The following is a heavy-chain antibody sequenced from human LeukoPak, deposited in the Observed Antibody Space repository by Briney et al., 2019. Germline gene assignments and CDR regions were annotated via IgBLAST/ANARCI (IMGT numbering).Heavy chain of an antibody. J-gene: IGHJ5*02. D-gene: IGHD6-6*01. CDR1: GGTFSSYA. CDR3: AYSSSSGWWFDP. CDR2: IIPIFGTA. V-gene: IGHV1-69*05. Sequence: SVKVSCKASGGTFSSYAISWVRQAPGQGLEWMGGIIPIFGTANYAQKFQGRVTVTTDESTSTAYMELSSLRSEDTAVYYCAYSSSSGWWFDPWGQGTLVTVSS.